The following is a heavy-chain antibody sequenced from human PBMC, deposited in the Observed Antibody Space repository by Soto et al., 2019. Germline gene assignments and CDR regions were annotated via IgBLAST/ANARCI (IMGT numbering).Heavy chain of an antibody. V-gene: IGHV3-15*01. Sequence: GGSLRLSCAASGFTFSNAWMSWVRQAPGKGLEWVGRIKSKTDGGTTDYAAPVKGRFTISRDDSKNTLYLQMNSLKTEDTAVYYCTTGDYYDSSGYYYRFDYWGQGTLVTVSS. D-gene: IGHD3-22*01. CDR3: TTGDYYDSSGYYYRFDY. CDR1: GFTFSNAW. CDR2: IKSKTDGGTT. J-gene: IGHJ4*02.